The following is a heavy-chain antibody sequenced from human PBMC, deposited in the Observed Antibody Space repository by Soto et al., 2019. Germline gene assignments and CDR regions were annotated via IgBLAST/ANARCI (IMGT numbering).Heavy chain of an antibody. J-gene: IGHJ6*02. CDR3: TTAVVVVAATRYYYYGMDV. CDR1: GFTFSNAW. V-gene: IGHV3-15*07. Sequence: RGSLRLSCAASGFTFSNAWMNWVCQAPGKGLEWVGRIKSKTDGGTTDYAAPVKGRFTISRDDSKNTLYLQMNSLKTDDTAVNYCTTAVVVVAATRYYYYGMDVWGQGTTVTVSS. CDR2: IKSKTDGGTT. D-gene: IGHD2-15*01.